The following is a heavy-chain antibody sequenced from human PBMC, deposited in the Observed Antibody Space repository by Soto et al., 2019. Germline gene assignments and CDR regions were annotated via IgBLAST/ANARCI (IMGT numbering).Heavy chain of an antibody. CDR1: GFTFSSYA. V-gene: IGHV3-23*01. Sequence: GGSLRLSCAASGFTFSSYAMSWVRQAPGKGLEWVSAISGSGGSTYYADSVKGRFTISRDNSKNTLSLQMNSLRAEDTAVYYCAKTEGLIYCSSTSCYDGRYYYYGMDVWGQGTTVTVSS. D-gene: IGHD2-2*01. J-gene: IGHJ6*02. CDR2: ISGSGGST. CDR3: AKTEGLIYCSSTSCYDGRYYYYGMDV.